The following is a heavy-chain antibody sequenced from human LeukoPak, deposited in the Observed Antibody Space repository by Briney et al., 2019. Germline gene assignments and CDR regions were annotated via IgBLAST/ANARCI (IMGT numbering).Heavy chain of an antibody. CDR2: FDPEDGET. Sequence: GASVKVSCKVSGYTLTELSMHWVRQAPGKGLEWMGGFDPEDGETIYAQKFQGRVTMTEDTSTDTAYMEQSSRRSEDTAVYYCATVKYSSSSDGYNWFDPWGQGTLVTVSS. CDR1: GYTLTELS. J-gene: IGHJ5*02. CDR3: ATVKYSSSSDGYNWFDP. V-gene: IGHV1-24*01. D-gene: IGHD6-6*01.